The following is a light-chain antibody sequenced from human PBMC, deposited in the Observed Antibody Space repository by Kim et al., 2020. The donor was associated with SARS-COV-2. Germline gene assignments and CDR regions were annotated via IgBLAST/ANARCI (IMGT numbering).Light chain of an antibody. V-gene: IGLV1-40*01. CDR2: ADS. Sequence: GQAVTISCSGSSSNIGGGYDVHWYQQFPGSAPKLLIFADSNRPSGVPDRFSASKSGSSASLAIAGLQAEDEADYYCQTYDTSPTGVFGTGTKVTVL. J-gene: IGLJ1*01. CDR3: QTYDTSPTGV. CDR1: SSNIGGGYD.